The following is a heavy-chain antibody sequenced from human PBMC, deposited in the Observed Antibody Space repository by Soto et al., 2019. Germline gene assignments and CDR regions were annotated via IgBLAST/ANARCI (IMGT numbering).Heavy chain of an antibody. CDR1: GFTFSSYA. J-gene: IGHJ4*02. CDR3: ARGPYNWNYRGGY. Sequence: QVQLVESGGGVVQPGRSLRLSCAASGFTFSSYAMHWVRQAPGKGLEWVAVISYDGSNKYYADSVKGRFTISRDNSKNTLYLQMNSLRAEDTAVYYCARGPYNWNYRGGYWGQGTLVTVSS. D-gene: IGHD1-7*01. CDR2: ISYDGSNK. V-gene: IGHV3-30-3*01.